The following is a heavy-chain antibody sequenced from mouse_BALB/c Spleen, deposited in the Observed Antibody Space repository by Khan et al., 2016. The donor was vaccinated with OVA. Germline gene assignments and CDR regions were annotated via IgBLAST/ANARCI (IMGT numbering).Heavy chain of an antibody. Sequence: LQQPGSALVRPGASVKLSCKASGYTFTSYWMHWVKQRHGQGLEWIGNIYPGSDSINYDEKFKGKGTLTVDTSSSTAYIHLSSLTSEDSAVYYCTRGGYFGKSLFAYWGQGTLVTVSA. J-gene: IGHJ3*01. D-gene: IGHD2-1*01. V-gene: IGHV1S22*01. CDR1: GYTFTSYW. CDR2: IYPGSDSI. CDR3: TRGGYFGKSLFAY.